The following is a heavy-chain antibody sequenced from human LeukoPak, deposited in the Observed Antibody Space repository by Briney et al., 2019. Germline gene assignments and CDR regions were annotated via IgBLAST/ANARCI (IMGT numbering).Heavy chain of an antibody. CDR1: GFTFSDYY. CDR3: ARDGDRIAVAGQYYYYYGMDV. J-gene: IGHJ6*04. V-gene: IGHV3-11*06. CDR2: ISSSSSYT. D-gene: IGHD6-19*01. Sequence: GGSLRLSCAASGFTFSDYYMSWIRQAPGKGLEWVSYISSSSSYTNYADPVKGRFTISRDNAKNSLYLQMNSLRAEDTAVYYCARDGDRIAVAGQYYYYYGMDVWGKGTTVTVSS.